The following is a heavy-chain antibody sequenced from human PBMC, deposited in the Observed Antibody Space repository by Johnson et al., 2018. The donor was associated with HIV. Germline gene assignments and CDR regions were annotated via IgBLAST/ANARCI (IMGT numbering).Heavy chain of an antibody. Sequence: QVQLVESGGGVVQPGRSLRLSCAASGFTFSSYGMHWVRQAPGKGLEWVAVIYSGGTTYYADSVKGRFTISRDTSENTVHLPMNDLRAEDTAVYYCAREALPRGLQSSFGGAFDIWGQGTMVTVSS. CDR2: IYSGGTT. V-gene: IGHV3-30*19. CDR3: AREALPRGLQSSFGGAFDI. J-gene: IGHJ3*02. D-gene: IGHD3-16*01. CDR1: GFTFSSYG.